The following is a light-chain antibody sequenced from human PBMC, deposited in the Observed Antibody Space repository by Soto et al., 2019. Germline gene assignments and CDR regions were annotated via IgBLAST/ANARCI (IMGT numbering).Light chain of an antibody. CDR2: AAS. Sequence: DIHLAQSPSFLSASVGDRGTVTCRASQDISTHFGWYQQKPGKATKLLIYAASSLQSGVPSRFSGSGSGADFTLTISSLQPQDFADYYCQQSYSTRSWTFGQGTKV. J-gene: IGKJ1*01. CDR1: QDISTH. V-gene: IGKV1-39*01. CDR3: QQSYSTRSWT.